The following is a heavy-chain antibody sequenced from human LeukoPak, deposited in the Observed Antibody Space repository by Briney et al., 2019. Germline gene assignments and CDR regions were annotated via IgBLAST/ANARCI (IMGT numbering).Heavy chain of an antibody. V-gene: IGHV3-30*07. Sequence: GGSLRLSCAASGFTFSHYAMHWVRRPPGKGLEWVTFVSAEGDRRYYADSVKGRFTISRDNAKNSLYFQMNSLRAEDTAVYYCARDVSGHTYGSYDYWGQGTLVTVSS. J-gene: IGHJ4*02. CDR2: VSAEGDRR. D-gene: IGHD5-18*01. CDR3: ARDVSGHTYGSYDY. CDR1: GFTFSHYA.